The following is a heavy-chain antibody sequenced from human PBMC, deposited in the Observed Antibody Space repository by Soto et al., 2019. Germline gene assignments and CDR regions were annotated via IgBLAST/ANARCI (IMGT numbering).Heavy chain of an antibody. CDR2: FYPEDGET. CDR3: ATSSIFEPYYYYGMDV. CDR1: GYTLTELS. V-gene: IGHV1-24*01. J-gene: IGHJ6*02. Sequence: VKVSCKVSGYTLTELSMHWVRQAPGKGLEWMGGFYPEDGETIYAQKFQGRVTMTEDTSTDTAYMELSSLRSEDTAVYYCATSSIFEPYYYYGMDVWGQGTTVTVSS. D-gene: IGHD3-3*01.